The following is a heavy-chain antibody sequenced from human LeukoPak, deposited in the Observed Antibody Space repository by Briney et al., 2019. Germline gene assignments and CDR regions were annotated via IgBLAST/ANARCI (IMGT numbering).Heavy chain of an antibody. CDR1: GFTFSSYW. CDR3: ARDLTGYSSGPTGY. D-gene: IGHD6-19*01. J-gene: IGHJ4*02. Sequence: GGSLRLSCAASGFTFSSYWMSWVRQAPGKGQEWVANIKQDGSEKYYVDSVKGRFTISRDNAKNSLYLQMNSLRAEDTAVYYCARDLTGYSSGPTGYWGQGTLVTVSS. V-gene: IGHV3-7*01. CDR2: IKQDGSEK.